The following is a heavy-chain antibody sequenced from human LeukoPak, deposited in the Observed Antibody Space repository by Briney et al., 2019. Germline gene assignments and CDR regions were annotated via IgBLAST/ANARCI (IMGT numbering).Heavy chain of an antibody. Sequence: PSETLSLTCAVYGGSFSDYYWSWIRQPPGKGLEWIGEINHSGSTNYNPSLKSRVTISVDTSKNQFSQKLSSVTAADTAVYYCARAGYSITTIDAFDIWGQGTMVTVSS. CDR1: GGSFSDYY. V-gene: IGHV4-34*01. D-gene: IGHD6-13*01. CDR2: INHSGST. CDR3: ARAGYSITTIDAFDI. J-gene: IGHJ3*02.